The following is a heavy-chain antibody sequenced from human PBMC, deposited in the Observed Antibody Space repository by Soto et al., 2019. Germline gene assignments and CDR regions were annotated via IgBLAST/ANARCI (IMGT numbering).Heavy chain of an antibody. CDR3: ARLSGSYYYYGMDV. CDR1: GGSISSSIYY. V-gene: IGHV4-39*01. Sequence: LETLSLTCTVSGGSISSSIYYWGWIRQPPGKGLEWIGSIYYSGSTYYNPSLKSRVTISVDTSKNQFSLKLSSVTAADTAVYYCARLSGSYYYYGMDVWGQGTTVTVSS. CDR2: IYYSGST. J-gene: IGHJ6*02. D-gene: IGHD6-25*01.